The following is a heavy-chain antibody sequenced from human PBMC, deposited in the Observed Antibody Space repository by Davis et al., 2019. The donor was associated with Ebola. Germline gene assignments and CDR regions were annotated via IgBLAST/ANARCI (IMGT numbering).Heavy chain of an antibody. J-gene: IGHJ4*02. Sequence: GESLKISCAASGFTFSSYAMSWVRQAPGKGLEWVSAISGSGGSTYYAGSVKGRFSVSRDNSKNTLYLHMNSLRAEDTAVYYCAKAPVRFLEWFTTDYWGKGTLVTVSS. V-gene: IGHV3-23*01. CDR3: AKAPVRFLEWFTTDY. D-gene: IGHD3-3*01. CDR1: GFTFSSYA. CDR2: ISGSGGST.